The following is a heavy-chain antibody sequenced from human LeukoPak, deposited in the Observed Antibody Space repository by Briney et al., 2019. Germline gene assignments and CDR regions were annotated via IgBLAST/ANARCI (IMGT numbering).Heavy chain of an antibody. J-gene: IGHJ4*02. CDR2: IRYDGSNE. CDR1: GFTFRSYG. V-gene: IGHV3-30*02. CDR3: ATDRSSIAVRPH. Sequence: PGGSLRLSCAASGFTFRSYGMHWVRQAPGKGLEWVTFIRYDGSNEYYADSVKGRFTISRDNAKNTLYLQMNSLRAEDTAVYYCATDRSSIAVRPHWGQGTLVTVSS. D-gene: IGHD6-6*01.